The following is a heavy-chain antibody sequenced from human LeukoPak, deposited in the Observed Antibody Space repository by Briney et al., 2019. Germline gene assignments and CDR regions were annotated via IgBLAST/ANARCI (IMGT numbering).Heavy chain of an antibody. CDR1: GYTFTGYY. Sequence: ASVKVSCKASGYTFTGYYMHWVRQAPGQGLEWMGWINPKSGDTNYAQNFQGRVTMTRDTSISTAYMELSSLRSDDTAVYYCASPFLKPHSGYEFDDWGQGTLVTVSP. D-gene: IGHD5-12*01. CDR2: INPKSGDT. J-gene: IGHJ4*02. V-gene: IGHV1-2*02. CDR3: ASPFLKPHSGYEFDD.